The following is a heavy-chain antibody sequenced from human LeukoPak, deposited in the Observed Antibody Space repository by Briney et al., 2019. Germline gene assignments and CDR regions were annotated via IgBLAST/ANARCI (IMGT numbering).Heavy chain of an antibody. CDR2: IYHSGST. V-gene: IGHV4-38-2*01. Sequence: SETLSLTCAVSGYSISSGYYWGWIRQPPGQGLGWIGSIYHSGSTYYNPSLKRRVTISIETPKHPLSLKLRSVTAADTAVYYCARVRFGPLGVDAFDIWGQGTMVTVSS. CDR3: ARVRFGPLGVDAFDI. CDR1: GYSISSGYY. J-gene: IGHJ3*02. D-gene: IGHD3-10*01.